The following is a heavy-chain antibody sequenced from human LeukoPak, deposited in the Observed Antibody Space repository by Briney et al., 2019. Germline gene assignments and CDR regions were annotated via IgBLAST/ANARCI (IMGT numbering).Heavy chain of an antibody. CDR2: IYYSGST. V-gene: IGHV4-30-4*08. Sequence: SEALSLTCSVSGGSISSGDYYWSWIRQPPGKGLEWIAYIYYSGSTYYNPSLKSRVTISVDTSKNQFSLKLSSVTAADTAVYYCARHLGYCTSTSCYRVFDYWGQGTLVTVSS. CDR1: GGSISSGDYY. D-gene: IGHD2-2*01. CDR3: ARHLGYCTSTSCYRVFDY. J-gene: IGHJ4*02.